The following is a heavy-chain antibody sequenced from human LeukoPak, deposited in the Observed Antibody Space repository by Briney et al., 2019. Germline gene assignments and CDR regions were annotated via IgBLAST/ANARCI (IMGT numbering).Heavy chain of an antibody. CDR3: AKDWAACG. J-gene: IGHJ4*02. CDR1: GFTFSSYA. Sequence: GGSVRLSCAASGFTFSSYAMSWVRQAPGKGLEWVYAISGSGGSTYYADSVKGRFTISRNNSKHTLYLQMNSMRAEDTAVYYCAKDWAACGWGQGALVTVSS. V-gene: IGHV3-23*01. CDR2: ISGSGGST. D-gene: IGHD6-13*01.